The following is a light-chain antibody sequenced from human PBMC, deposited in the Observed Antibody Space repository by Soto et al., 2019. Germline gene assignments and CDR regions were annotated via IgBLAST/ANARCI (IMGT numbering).Light chain of an antibody. CDR2: DAF. Sequence: EIVMTQSPATLSVSPGEGANLSCRASQSVNSDLAWYQQKPGQAPRLLIYDAFTRATGIPARFSGSGSGTEFALTRSSRQFEDFAVYYCQQYSNWSPLTFGGGTNVEI. CDR1: QSVNSD. CDR3: QQYSNWSPLT. J-gene: IGKJ4*01. V-gene: IGKV3-15*01.